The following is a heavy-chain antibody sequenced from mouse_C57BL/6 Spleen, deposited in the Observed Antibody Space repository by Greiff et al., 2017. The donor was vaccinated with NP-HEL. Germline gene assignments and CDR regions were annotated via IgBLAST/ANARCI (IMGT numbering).Heavy chain of an antibody. CDR1: GFSLTSYG. Sequence: QVQLQQSGPGLVQPSQSLSITCTVSGFSLTSYGVHWVRQSPGKRLEWLGVIWSGGSTDYNAAFISRLSISKDNSKSQVFFKMNSLQADDTAIYYCARMATVVARGAYYAMDYWGQGTSVTVSS. CDR3: ARMATVVARGAYYAMDY. CDR2: IWSGGST. V-gene: IGHV2-2*01. D-gene: IGHD1-1*01. J-gene: IGHJ4*01.